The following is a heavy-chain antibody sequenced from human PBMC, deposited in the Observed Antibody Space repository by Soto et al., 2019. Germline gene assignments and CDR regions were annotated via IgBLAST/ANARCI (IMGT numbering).Heavy chain of an antibody. D-gene: IGHD3-10*01. Sequence: SETLSLTCRVSGGSISNDYWTWIRQPPGKGLEWIGYIYKGGSINYNPSLKSRVTISVDTSNNQFSLKLSSVTAADTAVYYCARLWGWFGDYWGQGTLVTVSS. CDR3: ARLWGWFGDY. V-gene: IGHV4-4*09. J-gene: IGHJ4*02. CDR2: IYKGGSI. CDR1: GGSISNDY.